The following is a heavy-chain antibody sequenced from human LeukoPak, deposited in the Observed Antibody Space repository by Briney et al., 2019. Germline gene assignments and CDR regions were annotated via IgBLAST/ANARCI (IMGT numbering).Heavy chain of an antibody. Sequence: ASVKVSCKASGYTFTSYYMHWVRQAPGQGLEWMGGIIPIFGTANYAQKFQGRVTITTDESTSTAYMELSSLRSEDTAVYYCARAVGLYYYYMDVWGKGTTVTVSS. CDR1: GYTFTSYY. CDR3: ARAVGLYYYYMDV. D-gene: IGHD2-15*01. J-gene: IGHJ6*03. V-gene: IGHV1-69*05. CDR2: IIPIFGTA.